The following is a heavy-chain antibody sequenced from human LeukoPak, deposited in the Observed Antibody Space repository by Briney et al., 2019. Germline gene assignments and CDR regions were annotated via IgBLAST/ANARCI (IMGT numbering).Heavy chain of an antibody. Sequence: SETLSLTCTVSGGSISSSSYYWGWIRQPPGKGLEWIGSIYYSGSTYYNPSLKSRVTISVDTSKNQFSLKLSSVTAADTAVYYCARWLPYMDVWGKGTTVTVSS. J-gene: IGHJ6*03. CDR1: GGSISSSSYY. V-gene: IGHV4-39*01. CDR2: IYYSGST. D-gene: IGHD5-12*01. CDR3: ARWLPYMDV.